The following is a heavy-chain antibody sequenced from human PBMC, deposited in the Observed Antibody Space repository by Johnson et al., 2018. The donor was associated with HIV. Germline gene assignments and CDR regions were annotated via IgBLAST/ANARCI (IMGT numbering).Heavy chain of an antibody. J-gene: IGHJ3*02. CDR1: GLNFSDYG. CDR3: VRGRISTVVVDLRGGGFDI. D-gene: IGHD2-2*01. Sequence: VQLVESGGGVVQPGMFVTLSCAASGLNFSDYGMHWVRQAPGKGLEWVAVISFDGSNDYYADSLKGRFTISRDNSKNTLHLQMNSLRTEDTAVYYCVRGRISTVVVDLRGGGFDIWGQGTLVTVSS. V-gene: IGHV3-30*04. CDR2: ISFDGSND.